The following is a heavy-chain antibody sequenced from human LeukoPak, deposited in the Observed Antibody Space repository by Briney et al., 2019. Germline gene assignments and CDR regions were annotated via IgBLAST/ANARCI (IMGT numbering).Heavy chain of an antibody. CDR1: GFTFSSNS. CDR3: AKARATYLYDTSGYSALDY. J-gene: IGHJ4*02. V-gene: IGHV3-48*02. CDR2: ISRSSDTI. D-gene: IGHD3-22*01. Sequence: AGGSLRLSCAASGFTFSSNSMNWVRQAPGKGLEWVSYISRSSDTIYYADSVKGRFTISRDNAKNSLYLQMNSLRDEDTAVYYCAKARATYLYDTSGYSALDYWGQGTLVTVSS.